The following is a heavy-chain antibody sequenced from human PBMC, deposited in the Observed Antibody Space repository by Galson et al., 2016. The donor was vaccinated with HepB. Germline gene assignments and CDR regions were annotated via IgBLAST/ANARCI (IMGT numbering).Heavy chain of an antibody. J-gene: IGHJ4*02. CDR1: GGSLSTRNW. CDR2: IYYSGNT. V-gene: IGHV4-4*02. D-gene: IGHD1-1*01. CDR3: ARGNERFFAY. Sequence: TCAVSGGSLSTRNWWSWIRQTPGKGLEWIGYIYYSGNTNYNPSLKSRVTISVDTSKNQFSLKLSSVAASDTAVYYCARGNERFFAYWGQGTLVTVSS.